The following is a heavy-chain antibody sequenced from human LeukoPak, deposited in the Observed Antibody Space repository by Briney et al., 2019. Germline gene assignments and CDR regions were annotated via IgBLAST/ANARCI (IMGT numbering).Heavy chain of an antibody. CDR1: GYTLTELS. CDR2: FDPEDGET. CDR3: ATVYSGSYRADY. Sequence: ASVKVSCKVSGYTLTELSMHWVRQAPGKGLEWMGGFDPEDGETIYAQKFQGRVTMTEDTSTDTAYMELSSLRSEDTAVYHCATVYSGSYRADYWGQGTLVTVSS. D-gene: IGHD1-26*01. J-gene: IGHJ4*02. V-gene: IGHV1-24*01.